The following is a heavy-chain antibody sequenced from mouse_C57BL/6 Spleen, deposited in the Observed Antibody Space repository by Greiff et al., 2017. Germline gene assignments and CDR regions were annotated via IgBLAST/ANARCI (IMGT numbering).Heavy chain of an antibody. D-gene: IGHD1-1*02. J-gene: IGHJ4*01. CDR1: GYTFTSYW. CDR3: ARWGGGRGCAVDY. CDR2: IDPTSGGT. Sequence: QVQLKQPGAELVKPGASVKLSCKASGYTFTSYWMHWVKQRPGRGLEWIGRIDPTSGGTKYNEKFKSKATLTVDKPSSTAYMQLSSLTSADSAVDYCARWGGGRGCAVDYWGQGTSVTVSA. V-gene: IGHV1-72*01.